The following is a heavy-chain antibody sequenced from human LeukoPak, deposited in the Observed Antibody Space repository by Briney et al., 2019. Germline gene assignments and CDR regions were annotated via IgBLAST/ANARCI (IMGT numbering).Heavy chain of an antibody. V-gene: IGHV4-34*01. CDR3: AGEGPGYCSSTSCPQLDY. CDR1: GGSFSGYY. CDR2: INHSGST. Sequence: SGTLSLTCAVYGGSFSGYYWSWIRQPPGKGLEWIGEINHSGSTNYNPSLKSRVTISVDTSKNQFSLKLSSVTAADTAVYYCAGEGPGYCSSTSCPQLDYWGQGTLVTVSS. J-gene: IGHJ4*02. D-gene: IGHD2-2*03.